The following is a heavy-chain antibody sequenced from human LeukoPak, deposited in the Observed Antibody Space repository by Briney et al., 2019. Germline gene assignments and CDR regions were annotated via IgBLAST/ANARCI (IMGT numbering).Heavy chain of an antibody. CDR2: IKPDGSEK. Sequence: GESLKISCAASGFTFSTYWMSWVRQAPGKGLECVANIKPDGSEKYYVDSVKGRFTISRDNAKNSLYLQMDSLRAEDTAVYYCARAGYCTGGVCYSAHPNDAFDIWGQGAMVTVSS. CDR1: GFTFSTYW. D-gene: IGHD2-8*02. CDR3: ARAGYCTGGVCYSAHPNDAFDI. J-gene: IGHJ3*02. V-gene: IGHV3-7*05.